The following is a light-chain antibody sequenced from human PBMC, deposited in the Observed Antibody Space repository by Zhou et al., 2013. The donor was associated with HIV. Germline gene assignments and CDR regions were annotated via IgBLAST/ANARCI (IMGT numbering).Light chain of an antibody. J-gene: IGKJ1*01. CDR3: QQYGTSPPWT. CDR2: GAS. CDR1: QSVSSNY. Sequence: LVLTQSPGTLSLSPGERATLSCRASQSVSSNYVAWYQQKPGQAPRLLIYGASSRATGIPDRFSGSGSGTDFTLTISSLEPEDFAVYYCQQYGTSPPWTFGLGTKVEIK. V-gene: IGKV3-20*01.